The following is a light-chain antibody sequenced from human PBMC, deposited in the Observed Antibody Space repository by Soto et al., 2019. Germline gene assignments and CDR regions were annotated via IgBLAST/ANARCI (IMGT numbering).Light chain of an antibody. V-gene: IGKV1-33*01. Sequence: DIQMTQSPSSLSASVGDRFTITCQASQDISNYLNWYQQKPGKAPKLLIYYASNLETGVPSRFSGSGYGTDFTFTINSLQPEDIATYYCQQYDNLPLTFGGGTKVDIK. CDR2: YAS. CDR3: QQYDNLPLT. J-gene: IGKJ4*01. CDR1: QDISNY.